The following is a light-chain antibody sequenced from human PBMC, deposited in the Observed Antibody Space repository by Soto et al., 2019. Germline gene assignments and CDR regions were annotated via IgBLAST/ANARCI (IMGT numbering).Light chain of an antibody. V-gene: IGKV3-20*01. CDR1: QSVSGSY. Sequence: ILLAQSPGTLSLSPAKIATLWCRASQSVSGSYLGWYQQKPGQAPRLLISGASRRATGIPDRFSGSGSGTDFTLTISSLEPEDFAVYYCQQYGNSPLTFGGGTKVDIK. CDR3: QQYGNSPLT. CDR2: GAS. J-gene: IGKJ4*01.